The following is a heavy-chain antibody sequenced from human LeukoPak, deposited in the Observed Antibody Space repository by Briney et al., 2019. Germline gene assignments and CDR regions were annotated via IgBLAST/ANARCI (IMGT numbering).Heavy chain of an antibody. D-gene: IGHD3-10*01. CDR2: IYTSGST. Sequence: KTSQTLSLTCTVSGGSISSGSYFWSWIRQPAGKGLEWIGRIYTSGSTNYNPSLKSRVTISVDTSKNRFSLKLSSVTAADTAVYYCARDREGGSGRYYYYYMDVWGKGTTVTVSS. V-gene: IGHV4-61*02. CDR1: GGSISSGSYF. CDR3: ARDREGGSGRYYYYYMDV. J-gene: IGHJ6*03.